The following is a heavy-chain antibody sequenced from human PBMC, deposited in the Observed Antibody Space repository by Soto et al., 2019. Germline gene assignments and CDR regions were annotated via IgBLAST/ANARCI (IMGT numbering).Heavy chain of an antibody. CDR1: GYTLTDLS. CDR3: ATSYYYDRRYYYYGMDV. V-gene: IGHV1-24*01. J-gene: IGHJ6*02. CDR2: FDPEDGET. Sequence: GASVKVSCKVSGYTLTDLSMHWVRQAPGKGLEWMGGFDPEDGETIYAQKFQGRVTMTEDTSTDTAYMELSSLRSEDTAVYYCATSYYYDRRYYYYGMDVWGQGTTVTVSS. D-gene: IGHD3-22*01.